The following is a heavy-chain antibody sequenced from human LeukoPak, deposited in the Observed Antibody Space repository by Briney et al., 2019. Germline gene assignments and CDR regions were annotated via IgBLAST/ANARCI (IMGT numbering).Heavy chain of an antibody. V-gene: IGHV1-24*01. CDR1: GYTHTELS. Sequence: ASVKVSCKVSGYTHTELSMHWVRQAPGKGLEWMGGFDPEDGETIYAQKFQGRVTMTEDTSTDTAYMELSSLRSEDTAVYYCATEYQRGYSYGTPGIDYWGQGTLVTVSS. CDR3: ATEYQRGYSYGTPGIDY. J-gene: IGHJ4*02. D-gene: IGHD5-18*01. CDR2: FDPEDGET.